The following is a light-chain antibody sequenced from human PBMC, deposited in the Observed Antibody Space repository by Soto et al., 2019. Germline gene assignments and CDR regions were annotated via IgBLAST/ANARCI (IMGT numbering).Light chain of an antibody. J-gene: IGKJ1*01. CDR1: QSIGRN. V-gene: IGKV1-39*01. CDR2: AAS. CDR3: QQSYNTPWT. Sequence: DIQMTQSPSSLSASVRDRVTITCRSSQSIGRNLTWYLQKPGKAPKLLVYAASHLQSGVPSRFSGGGSGTAFTLIISSLQPEDSATYYCQQSYNTPWTFGQGTKVDIK.